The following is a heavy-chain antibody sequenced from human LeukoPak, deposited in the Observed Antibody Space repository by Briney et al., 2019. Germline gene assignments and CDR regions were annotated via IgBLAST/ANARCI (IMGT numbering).Heavy chain of an antibody. D-gene: IGHD2-15*01. CDR1: GFTFPPYV. J-gene: IGHJ6*03. Sequence: PGRSLRLSCAASGFTFPPYVIHWVRQAPGKGLEWVAVISQTGSIETYADSVRGRFSISRDNSDSTVYLQMNSLKTEDTAVYYCARDRAVALPTYFYYMDVWGKGTTVIASS. V-gene: IGHV3-30*03. CDR3: ARDRAVALPTYFYYMDV. CDR2: ISQTGSIE.